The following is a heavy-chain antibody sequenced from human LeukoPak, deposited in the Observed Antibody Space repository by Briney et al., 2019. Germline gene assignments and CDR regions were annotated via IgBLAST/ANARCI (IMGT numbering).Heavy chain of an antibody. Sequence: ASVKVSCKASGYTFTGYYMHWVRQAPGQGLEWMGWINPNSGGTNYAQKFQGRVTMTRDTSISTAYMELSRLRSDDTAVYYCARDRDIFDWLPTTNWFDPWGQGTLVTVSS. CDR2: INPNSGGT. D-gene: IGHD3-9*01. V-gene: IGHV1-2*02. J-gene: IGHJ5*02. CDR1: GYTFTGYY. CDR3: ARDRDIFDWLPTTNWFDP.